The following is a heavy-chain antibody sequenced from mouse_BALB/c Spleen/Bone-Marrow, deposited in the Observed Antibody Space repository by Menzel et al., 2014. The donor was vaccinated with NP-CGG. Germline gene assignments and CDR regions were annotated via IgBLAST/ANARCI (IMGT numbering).Heavy chain of an antibody. Sequence: EVQGVESGGGLVQPGGSLKLSCAASGFDFSRYWMTWVRQAPGKGLEWIGEINPDSSTINYAPSPKDKFIISRDNAKNTLYLQMSKVRSEDTALYYCAKNYYYGYVAYRGQGTLVTVSA. V-gene: IGHV4-1*02. D-gene: IGHD1-2*01. CDR3: AKNYYYGYVAY. CDR1: GFDFSRYW. CDR2: INPDSSTI. J-gene: IGHJ3*01.